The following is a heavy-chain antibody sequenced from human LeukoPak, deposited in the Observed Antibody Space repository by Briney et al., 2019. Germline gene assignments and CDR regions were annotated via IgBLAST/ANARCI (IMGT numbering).Heavy chain of an antibody. D-gene: IGHD2-15*01. V-gene: IGHV4-31*03. CDR1: GGSISSSSYY. CDR3: ARVGDGVVAVNYYYYGMDV. J-gene: IGHJ6*02. CDR2: IYYSGST. Sequence: SETLSLTCTVSGGSISSSSYYWGWIRQPPGKGLEWIGYIYYSGSTYYNPSLKSRVTISVDTSKNQFSLKLSSVTAADTAVYYCARVGDGVVAVNYYYYGMDVWGQGTTVTVSS.